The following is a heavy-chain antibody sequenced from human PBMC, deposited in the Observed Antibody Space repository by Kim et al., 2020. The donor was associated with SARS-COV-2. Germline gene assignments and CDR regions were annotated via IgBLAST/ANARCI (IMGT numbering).Heavy chain of an antibody. Sequence: KGRVTISRDNSKNTLNLQMNSLRAEDTAVYYCAKGGPGLRYFDWLTTFDYWGQGTLVTVSS. V-gene: IGHV3-30*02. J-gene: IGHJ4*02. D-gene: IGHD3-9*01. CDR3: AKGGPGLRYFDWLTTFDY.